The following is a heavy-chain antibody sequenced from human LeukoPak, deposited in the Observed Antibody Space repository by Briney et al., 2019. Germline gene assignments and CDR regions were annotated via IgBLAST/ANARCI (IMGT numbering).Heavy chain of an antibody. J-gene: IGHJ3*02. CDR3: ARELNRLQPGAFDI. V-gene: IGHV3-30*02. CDR1: GFNFRTPG. Sequence: GGSLRHSCSAPGFNFRTPGMHWVRQAPGKGLEWVAFLQFDESSEYYADSVKGRFAVSRDNSRNTLFLQVNRLRAEDKAVYYCARELNRLQPGAFDIWGQGTMVTVSS. D-gene: IGHD5-18*01. CDR2: LQFDESSE.